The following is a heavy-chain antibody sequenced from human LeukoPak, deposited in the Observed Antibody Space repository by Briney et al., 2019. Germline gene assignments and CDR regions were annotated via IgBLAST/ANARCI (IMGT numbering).Heavy chain of an antibody. D-gene: IGHD6-13*01. CDR1: GGSISSGSYY. CDR3: ARARIATLHYYYYMDV. J-gene: IGHJ6*03. CDR2: IYTTGST. V-gene: IGHV4-61*02. Sequence: SETLSLTCTVSGGSISSGSYYWSWIRQPAGKGLDWIGRIYTTGSTNYNPSLKSRVTISVDTSKNQFSLKLSSVTAADTAVYYCARARIATLHYYYYMDVWGKGTTVTVSS.